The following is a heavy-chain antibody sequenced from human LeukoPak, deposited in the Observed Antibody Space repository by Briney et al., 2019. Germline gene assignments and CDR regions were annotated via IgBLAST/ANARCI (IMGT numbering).Heavy chain of an antibody. CDR1: GFTFSSHA. CDR2: ISGTGGST. D-gene: IGHD3-10*01. J-gene: IGHJ4*02. Sequence: GGSLRLSCEASGFTFSSHAMSWVRQAPGKGLEWVSGISGTGGSTSYADSLKGRFTISRDNSKNTLYLQMNSLRAEDTAVCYCAQGRVQAPYFFDYWGQGTLVTVSS. CDR3: AQGRVQAPYFFDY. V-gene: IGHV3-23*01.